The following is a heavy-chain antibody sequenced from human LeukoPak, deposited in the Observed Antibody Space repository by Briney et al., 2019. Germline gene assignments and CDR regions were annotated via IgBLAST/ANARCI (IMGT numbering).Heavy chain of an antibody. CDR3: SRERRFLEWFLLDF. CDR2: IRNKAYGGTA. V-gene: IGHV3-49*04. J-gene: IGHJ4*02. Sequence: GRSLRLSCTTSGFTFGDYSMSRVRQAPRKGLEWVGFIRNKAYGGTAEYAASVKGRFTISRDDSTSIAYLQMNSLKTEDTAVYYCSRERRFLEWFLLDFWGQGTLVTVSS. CDR1: GFTFGDYS. D-gene: IGHD3-3*01.